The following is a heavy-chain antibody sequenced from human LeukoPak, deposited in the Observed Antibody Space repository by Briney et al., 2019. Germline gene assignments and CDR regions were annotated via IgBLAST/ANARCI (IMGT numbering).Heavy chain of an antibody. CDR3: ARGGYSGSYQKVDY. CDR1: GFTFSDYY. Sequence: GGSLRLSCAASGFTFSDYYMNWIRQAPGKGLEWLSYISSSGSTIYYGDSVKGRFTTSRDNAKNSLFLQMESLRAEDTAVYYCARGGYSGSYQKVDYWGQGTLVTVSS. D-gene: IGHD1-26*01. V-gene: IGHV3-11*04. J-gene: IGHJ4*02. CDR2: ISSSGSTI.